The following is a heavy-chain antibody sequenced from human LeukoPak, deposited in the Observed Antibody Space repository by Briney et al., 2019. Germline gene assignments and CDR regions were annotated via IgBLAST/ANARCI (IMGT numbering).Heavy chain of an antibody. V-gene: IGHV3-7*01. Sequence: GGSLRLSCAASGFTFSDSLMSWVRQAPGKVLKWVANMNQDGSAKDYLDSVKGRFTISRDNARNSLYLQMSSLRAEDTAVYYCATYTHWVAGDVWGQGTTVTVSS. J-gene: IGHJ6*02. CDR3: ATYTHWVAGDV. CDR2: MNQDGSAK. CDR1: GFTFSDSL. D-gene: IGHD3-16*01.